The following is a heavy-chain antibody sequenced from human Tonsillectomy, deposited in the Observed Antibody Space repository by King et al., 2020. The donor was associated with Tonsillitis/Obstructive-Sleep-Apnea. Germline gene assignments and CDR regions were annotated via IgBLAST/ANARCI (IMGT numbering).Heavy chain of an antibody. CDR2: FIPILGIA. CDR1: GGTFSSYA. V-gene: IGHV1-69*10. J-gene: IGHJ6*02. Sequence: VQLVESGAEVKKPGSSVKVSCKASGGTFSSYAISWVRQAPGQGLEWMGGFIPILGIANYAQKFQGRVTITADTSTSTANMELSSLRSEDTAMYYCARDRVVVVPAAIQDYYGMDVWGQGTTVTVSS. CDR3: ARDRVVVVPAAIQDYYGMDV. D-gene: IGHD2-2*01.